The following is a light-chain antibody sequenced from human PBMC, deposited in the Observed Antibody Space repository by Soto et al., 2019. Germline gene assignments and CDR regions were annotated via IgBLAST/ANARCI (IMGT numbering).Light chain of an antibody. CDR1: SSDVGSYNL. Sequence: QSALTQPASVSGSPGQSITISCTGTSSDVGSYNLVSWYQQHPGKAPKLMIYEGSKRPSGVPNRFSGSKSGNTASLTISGLQAEDEADYYCCSYAGSSTDVVFGGGTKLTVL. CDR3: CSYAGSSTDVV. CDR2: EGS. J-gene: IGLJ2*01. V-gene: IGLV2-23*01.